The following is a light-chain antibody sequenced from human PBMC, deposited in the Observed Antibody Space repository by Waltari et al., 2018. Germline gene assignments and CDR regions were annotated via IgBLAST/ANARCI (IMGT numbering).Light chain of an antibody. J-gene: IGKJ3*01. CDR1: QNIRNF. CDR2: AAS. Sequence: DIQVTQSPPSLSASVGDRVTITCRTSQNIRNFLNWYQQKPGKAPSLLIYAASNLQRGVPARFSGSGSGTDFTLTISSLQPEDFATYYCQQTYITPLIFGPGTSVDTK. V-gene: IGKV1-39*01. CDR3: QQTYITPLI.